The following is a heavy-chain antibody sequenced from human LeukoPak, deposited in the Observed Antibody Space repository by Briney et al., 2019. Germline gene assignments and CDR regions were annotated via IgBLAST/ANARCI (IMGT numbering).Heavy chain of an antibody. D-gene: IGHD3-10*01. CDR2: IFYSGST. J-gene: IGHJ4*02. V-gene: IGHV4-39*01. Sequence: PSETLSLTCTVSGGTNSSRTYYWGWLRQPPGKGLEWIASIFYSGSTYHNPSLKSRVTISVDTSKSQFSLKLSSVTAADTAVDYCARARLKFGDLRYWGQGSLVTVSS. CDR1: GGTNSSRTYY. CDR3: ARARLKFGDLRY.